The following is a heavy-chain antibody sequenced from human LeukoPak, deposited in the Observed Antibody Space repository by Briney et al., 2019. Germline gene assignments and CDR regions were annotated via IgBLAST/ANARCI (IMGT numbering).Heavy chain of an antibody. CDR1: GGSISSYY. Sequence: SETLSLTCTVSGGSISSYYWSWIRQPPGKGLEWIGYIYYSGSTNYNPSLKSRVTISVDTSKNQFSLKLSSVTAADTAVYHCARDRSYGGFDYWGQGTLVTVSS. D-gene: IGHD5-18*01. CDR3: ARDRSYGGFDY. J-gene: IGHJ4*02. CDR2: IYYSGST. V-gene: IGHV4-59*12.